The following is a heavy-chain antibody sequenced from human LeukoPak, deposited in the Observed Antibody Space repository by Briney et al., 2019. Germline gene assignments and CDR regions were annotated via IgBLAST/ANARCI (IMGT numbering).Heavy chain of an antibody. V-gene: IGHV3-21*01. J-gene: IGHJ4*02. CDR2: ISSSSSYI. CDR3: ARGGAYCSNTSCYFDY. D-gene: IGHD2-2*01. CDR1: GFTFSSYS. Sequence: GGSLRLSCAASGFTFSSYSMNWVRQAPGKGLEWVSSISSSSSYIYYADSVKGRFTISRDNAKNSLYLQMNSLRAEDTAVYYCARGGAYCSNTSCYFDYWGQGTLVTASS.